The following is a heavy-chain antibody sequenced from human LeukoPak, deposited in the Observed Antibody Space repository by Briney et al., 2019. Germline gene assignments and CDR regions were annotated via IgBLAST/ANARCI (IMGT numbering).Heavy chain of an antibody. CDR1: GGSISSTTYY. V-gene: IGHV4-39*01. Sequence: SETLSLTCTVSGGSISSTTYYWGWIRQPPGKGLEWIGSIYYSGVTYSNPSLQTRVPKSVDTSKNQFSLNLTSVTAADTAVYYCARHPDQPSNTRGTLFDPWGQGTLVTVSS. CDR3: ARHPDQPSNTRGTLFDP. J-gene: IGHJ5*02. CDR2: IYYSGVT. D-gene: IGHD2-2*01.